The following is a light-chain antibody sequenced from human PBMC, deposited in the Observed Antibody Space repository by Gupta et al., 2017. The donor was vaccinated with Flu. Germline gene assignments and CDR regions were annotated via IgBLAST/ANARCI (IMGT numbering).Light chain of an antibody. CDR3: QQYNSYRT. CDR2: KAS. V-gene: IGKV1-5*03. J-gene: IGKJ2*01. Sequence: VGDRVTITCRASQSMSSWLAWYQQKPGKVPKLLIYKASSLQSGVPSRFSGSGSGTEFTLTISSLQPDDFATYYCQQYNSYRTFGQGTKLEIK. CDR1: QSMSSW.